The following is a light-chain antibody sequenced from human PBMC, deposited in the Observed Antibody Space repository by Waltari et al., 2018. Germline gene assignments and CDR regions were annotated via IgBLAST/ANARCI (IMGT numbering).Light chain of an antibody. CDR1: SGDIGGYPY. J-gene: IGLJ2*01. CDR3: TSYTSTNTVI. CDR2: DVT. V-gene: IGLV2-14*03. Sequence: QSALTQPASVSGSPGQSITIPCTGTSGDIGGYPYVSWYQQHPGKAPKLMIYDVTRWPSGVSNRFSGSKSGNTASLTISGLQAEDEADYYCTSYTSTNTVIFGGGTKVTV.